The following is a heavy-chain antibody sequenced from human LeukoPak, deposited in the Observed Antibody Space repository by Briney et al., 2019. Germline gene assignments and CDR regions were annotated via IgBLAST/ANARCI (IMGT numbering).Heavy chain of an antibody. CDR2: INNSGST. CDR1: GGSFSGYY. J-gene: IGHJ6*02. V-gene: IGHV4-34*01. Sequence: PETLSLTCAVYGGSFSGYYWSWIRQPPWKGLEWIGEINNSGSTNYNPSLKRRVTISVDTSKNQSSLKLSSVTAADTAVYYCARGRQQHLYYYYYGMDVWGQGTTVTVSS. CDR3: ARGRQQHLYYYYYGMDV. D-gene: IGHD6-13*01.